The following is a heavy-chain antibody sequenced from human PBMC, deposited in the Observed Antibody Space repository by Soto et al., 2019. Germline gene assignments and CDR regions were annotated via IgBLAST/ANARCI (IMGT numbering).Heavy chain of an antibody. Sequence: AGSVRLTCADSGVPFSSYAMSWVRQAPGKGMEWVAAISGSGGSTYYADSVKGRFTISRENSKNTLYLQMNSLRAEDAAVYYCAKDLVGSNADYYDYWGQGTLVTVSS. D-gene: IGHD2-15*01. CDR2: ISGSGGST. CDR3: AKDLVGSNADYYDY. CDR1: GVPFSSYA. J-gene: IGHJ4*02. V-gene: IGHV3-23*01.